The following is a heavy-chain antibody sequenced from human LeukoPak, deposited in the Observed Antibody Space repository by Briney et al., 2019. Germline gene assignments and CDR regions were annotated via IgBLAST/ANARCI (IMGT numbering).Heavy chain of an antibody. CDR2: IYYSGST. J-gene: IGHJ4*02. CDR1: GGSISSYY. V-gene: IGHV4-59*01. CDR3: ARAHPHFDY. Sequence: SETLSLTCTVSGGSISSYYWSWIRQPPGKGLEWIGYIYYSGSTNYNPSLKSRVTISVDTSKNQFSLKLSSVTAADTAVYYCARAHPHFDYLGQGTLVTVSS.